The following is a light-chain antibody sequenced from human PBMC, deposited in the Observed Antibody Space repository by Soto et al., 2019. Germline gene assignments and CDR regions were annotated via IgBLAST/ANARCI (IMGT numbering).Light chain of an antibody. J-gene: IGKJ3*01. CDR1: QGISSC. V-gene: IGKV1D-12*01. CDR3: QQANSFPLT. Sequence: DSQMTQPPSSVSASVGDIVTITCRASQGISSCLAWYQQKPGKAPKFLIYAASSLQSGVPSRFSGSGSGTDFTLTISSLRPEDFATYYCQQANSFPLTFGPGTKVDIK. CDR2: AAS.